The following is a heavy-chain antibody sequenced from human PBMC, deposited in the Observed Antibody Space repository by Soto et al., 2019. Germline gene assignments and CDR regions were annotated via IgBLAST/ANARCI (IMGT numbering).Heavy chain of an antibody. V-gene: IGHV3-21*01. CDR2: ISSSSSYI. CDR1: GFTFSSYS. Sequence: LSLPCAASGFTFSSYSMNWVRQAPGKGLEWVSSISSSSSYIYYADSVKGRFTISRDNAKNSLYLQMNSLRAEDTAVYYCARERLSGGSCYSDWFDPWGQGTLVTVSS. J-gene: IGHJ5*02. D-gene: IGHD2-15*01. CDR3: ARERLSGGSCYSDWFDP.